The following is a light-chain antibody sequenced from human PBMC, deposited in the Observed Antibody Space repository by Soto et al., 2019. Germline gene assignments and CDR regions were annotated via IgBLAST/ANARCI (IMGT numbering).Light chain of an antibody. CDR1: QSVNTN. CDR2: GAS. CDR3: QQCNNWPRT. V-gene: IGKV3-15*01. J-gene: IGKJ4*01. Sequence: EIVMTQSPATLSVSPGDRATLSCRASQSVNTNLAWFQQKPGQAPRLLIYGASTRATGVPARFSGSASGTEFTLTISSLQSEDFAVYYCQQCNNWPRTFGEGTRVEIK.